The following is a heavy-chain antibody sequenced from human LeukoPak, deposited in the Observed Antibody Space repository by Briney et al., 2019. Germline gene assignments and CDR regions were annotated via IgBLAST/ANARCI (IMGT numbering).Heavy chain of an antibody. Sequence: GGSLRLSCGASGFIFSSHEVKWVRQAPGKGLEWVSYISSSGSTKYYADSVKGRFTISRDNAKNSLYLQMNSLRAEDTAVYYCARISGWYLDYWGQGTLVTVSS. J-gene: IGHJ4*02. D-gene: IGHD6-19*01. V-gene: IGHV3-48*03. CDR2: ISSSGSTK. CDR1: GFIFSSHE. CDR3: ARISGWYLDY.